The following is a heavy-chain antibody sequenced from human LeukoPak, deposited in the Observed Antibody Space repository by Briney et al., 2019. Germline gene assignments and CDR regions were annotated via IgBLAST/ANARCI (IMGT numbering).Heavy chain of an antibody. Sequence: SVKVSCKASVGSFSSYAIIWVRQAPGQGLEWMGRIIPILGIANYAQKFQGRVTITADKSTSTAYMELSSLRSEDTAVYYCATDYGDSVYWGQGTLVTVSS. V-gene: IGHV1-69*04. D-gene: IGHD4-17*01. CDR1: VGSFSSYA. CDR3: ATDYGDSVY. CDR2: IIPILGIA. J-gene: IGHJ4*02.